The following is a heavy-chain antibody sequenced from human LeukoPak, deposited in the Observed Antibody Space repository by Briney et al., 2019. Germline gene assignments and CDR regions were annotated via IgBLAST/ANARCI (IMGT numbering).Heavy chain of an antibody. D-gene: IGHD3-10*01. V-gene: IGHV4-31*03. CDR3: ARVNYGSATKEDY. CDR2: IYYSGSA. Sequence: SETLSLTCTVSGVSISSGGYYWSWIRQHPGKGLEWIGYIYYSGSAYYNPSLKSRVTISVDTSENQFSLKLSSVTAADTAVYYCARVNYGSATKEDYWGQGTLVTVSS. J-gene: IGHJ4*02. CDR1: GVSISSGGYY.